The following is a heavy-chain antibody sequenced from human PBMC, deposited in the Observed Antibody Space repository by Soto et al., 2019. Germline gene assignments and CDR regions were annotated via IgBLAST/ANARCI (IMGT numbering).Heavy chain of an antibody. Sequence: AETLSLTCPFSGDSIDTIRYCWGWILQHTGKGLEWIGSVCYRGTTYYNPSLKSRLTISVDTSKRQFSLKLSSVTAADTAVFYCARQGEHSSSYFFDSWGQGNLVTVSS. CDR1: GDSIDTIRYC. CDR3: ARQGEHSSSYFFDS. D-gene: IGHD6-6*01. V-gene: IGHV4-39*01. J-gene: IGHJ4*02. CDR2: VCYRGTT.